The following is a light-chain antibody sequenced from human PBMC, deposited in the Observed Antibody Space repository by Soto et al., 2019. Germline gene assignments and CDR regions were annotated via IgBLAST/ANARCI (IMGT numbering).Light chain of an antibody. J-gene: IGLJ2*01. CDR3: SSYTSSSTPVV. Sequence: QSVVTQPASVSGSPGQSITISCTGTSSDVGCYNYVSWYQQHPGKAPKLMIYDVSNRPSGVSNRFSGSKSGNTASLTISGLQAEDEADYYCSSYTSSSTPVVFGGGTKVTVL. CDR2: DVS. CDR1: SSDVGCYNY. V-gene: IGLV2-14*01.